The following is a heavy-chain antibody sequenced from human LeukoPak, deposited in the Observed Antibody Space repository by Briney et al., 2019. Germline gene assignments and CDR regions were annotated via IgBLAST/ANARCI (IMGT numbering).Heavy chain of an antibody. D-gene: IGHD3-3*01. J-gene: IGHJ4*02. V-gene: IGHV3-21*01. CDR1: GFTFTSYA. CDR2: ISGSSTYI. Sequence: GGSLRLSCAASGFTFTSYAMNWVRQAPGKGLHWVSSISGSSTYIYTADSLKGRFTISRDNAKNSLYLQMNSLRAEDTAVYLCARAHNYDFWTGSARNDFDYWGQGILVTVSS. CDR3: ARAHNYDFWTGSARNDFDY.